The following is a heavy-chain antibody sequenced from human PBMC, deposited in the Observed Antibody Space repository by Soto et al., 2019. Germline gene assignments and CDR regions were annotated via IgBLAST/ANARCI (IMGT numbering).Heavy chain of an antibody. CDR1: GGSFSGYY. J-gene: IGHJ5*02. CDR2: INHSGST. CDR3: ARGFLWFGELLEGTWFDP. Sequence: SETLSLTCAVYGGSFSGYYWSWIRQPPGKGLEWIGEINHSGSTNYNPSLKSRVTISVDTSKNQFSLKLSSVTAADTAVYYCARGFLWFGELLEGTWFDPWGQGTLVTVSS. V-gene: IGHV4-34*01. D-gene: IGHD3-10*01.